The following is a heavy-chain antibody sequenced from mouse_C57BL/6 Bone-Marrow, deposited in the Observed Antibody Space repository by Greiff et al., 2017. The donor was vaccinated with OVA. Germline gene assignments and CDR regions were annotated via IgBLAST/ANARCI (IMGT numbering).Heavy chain of an antibody. Sequence: VQLQQSGTVLARPGASVKMSCKTSGYTFTSYWMHWVKQRPGQGLEWIGAIYPGNSDTSYNQKFKGKAKLTAVTSASTAYMELSSLTNEDSAVYYCTRGYGSPDWFAYWGQGTLVTVSA. CDR3: TRGYGSPDWFAY. D-gene: IGHD1-1*01. CDR2: IYPGNSDT. V-gene: IGHV1-5*01. CDR1: GYTFTSYW. J-gene: IGHJ3*01.